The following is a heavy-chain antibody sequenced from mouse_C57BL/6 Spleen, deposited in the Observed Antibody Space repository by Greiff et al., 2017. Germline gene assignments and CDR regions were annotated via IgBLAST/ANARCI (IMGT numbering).Heavy chain of an antibody. J-gene: IGHJ2*01. D-gene: IGHD1-1*01. CDR1: GYTFTSYW. CDR3: ARANYYGSSPFDY. Sequence: VQLQQSGAELVKPGASVKLSCKASGYTFTSYWMHWVKQRPGQGLEWIGMIHPNSGSTNYNEKFNSKATLTVDKSSSTAYMQLSSLTSEDSAVYYCARANYYGSSPFDYWGQGTTLTVSS. V-gene: IGHV1-64*01. CDR2: IHPNSGST.